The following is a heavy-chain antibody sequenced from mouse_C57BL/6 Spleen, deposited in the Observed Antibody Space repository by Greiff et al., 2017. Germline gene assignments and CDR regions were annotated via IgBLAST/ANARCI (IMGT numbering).Heavy chain of an antibody. CDR2: ISYDGSN. V-gene: IGHV3-6*01. D-gene: IGHD1-1*01. Sequence: VQLKESGPGLVKPSQSLSLTCSVTGYSITSGYYWNWIRQFPGNKLEWMGYISYDGSNNYNPSLKNRISITRDTSKNQFFLKLNSVTTEDTATYYCARAPVVASHMDYWGQGTSVTVSS. J-gene: IGHJ4*01. CDR3: ARAPVVASHMDY. CDR1: GYSITSGYY.